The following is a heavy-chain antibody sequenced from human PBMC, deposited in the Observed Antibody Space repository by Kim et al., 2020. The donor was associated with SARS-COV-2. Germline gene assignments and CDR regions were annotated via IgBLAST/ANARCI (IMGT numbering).Heavy chain of an antibody. CDR2: ISYDGSNK. Sequence: GGSLRLSCAASGFTFSSYGMHWVRQAPGKGLEWVAVISYDGSNKYYADSVKGRFTISRDNSKNTLYLQMNSLRAEDTAVYYCAKGDIVVNTVVRHWGQGTLVTVSS. D-gene: IGHD2-2*01. CDR3: AKGDIVVNTVVRH. J-gene: IGHJ4*02. V-gene: IGHV3-30*18. CDR1: GFTFSSYG.